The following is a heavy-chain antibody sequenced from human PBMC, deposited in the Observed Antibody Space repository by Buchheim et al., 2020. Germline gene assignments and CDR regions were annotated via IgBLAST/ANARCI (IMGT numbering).Heavy chain of an antibody. D-gene: IGHD2-15*01. V-gene: IGHV4-34*01. Sequence: QVQLQQWGTGLLKPSETLSLTCAVYGGSFSTYYWNWIRQPPGKGLEWIGELNHSGTTNYNPSLKSRVTISVDTSKNQFSLKLSSVAAADTAVYYCAIDGYCSGGSCSYWGQGTL. CDR3: AIDGYCSGGSCSY. CDR2: LNHSGTT. CDR1: GGSFSTYY. J-gene: IGHJ4*02.